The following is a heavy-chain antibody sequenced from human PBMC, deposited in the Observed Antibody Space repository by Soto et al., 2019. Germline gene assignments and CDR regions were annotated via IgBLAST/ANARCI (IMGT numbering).Heavy chain of an antibody. Sequence: PGESLNTSCKCSGSSISSYRIGWVRQLAGKGVERMGNIYPGDSDTRYSPSFQSQVTISADKSISTAYLQWSSLKASDTAMYYCARHGYYYGSGSHHYYYGMDVWGQGTTVTVSS. CDR2: IYPGDSDT. CDR1: GSSISSYR. J-gene: IGHJ6*02. CDR3: ARHGYYYGSGSHHYYYGMDV. V-gene: IGHV5-51*01. D-gene: IGHD3-10*01.